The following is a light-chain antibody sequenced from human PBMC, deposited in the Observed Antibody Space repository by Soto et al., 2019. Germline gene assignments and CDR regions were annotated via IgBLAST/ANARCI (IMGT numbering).Light chain of an antibody. CDR1: SSNIGAGYD. CDR3: QSYDTSLSGVV. V-gene: IGLV1-40*01. J-gene: IGLJ1*01. CDR2: GNN. Sequence: QSVLTQPPSVSGAPGQRVTISCTGGSSNIGAGYDVHWYQQLPGTAPKLLIYGNNNRPSGVPDRFSGSKSGTSASLAITGLQAEDEADSYCQSYDTSLSGVVFGTGTELTVL.